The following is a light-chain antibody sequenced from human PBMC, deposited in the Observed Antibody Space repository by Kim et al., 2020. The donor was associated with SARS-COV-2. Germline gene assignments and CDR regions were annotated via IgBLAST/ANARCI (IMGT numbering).Light chain of an antibody. J-gene: IGLJ3*02. Sequence: GHRITISCSGSSANIGSNTVNWYHQLQATAPKLLIYCNNQRPSWVPDRLSASKSGTTAALAISALQSEDEADYYCATWDDSLNGQVFGGGTKLTVL. CDR2: CNN. CDR3: ATWDDSLNGQV. V-gene: IGLV1-44*01. CDR1: SANIGSNT.